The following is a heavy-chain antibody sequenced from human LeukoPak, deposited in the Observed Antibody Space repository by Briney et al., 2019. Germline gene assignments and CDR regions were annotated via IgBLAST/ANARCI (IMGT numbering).Heavy chain of an antibody. CDR2: INPNSGGT. J-gene: IGHJ6*03. V-gene: IGHV1-2*02. CDR3: ARSIAAAGTFPDYYYYMDV. D-gene: IGHD6-13*01. Sequence: ASVKVSCKASGYTFTGYYMHWVRQAPGQGLEWMGWINPNSGGTNYAQKFQGRVTMTRDTSISTAYMELSRLRSDDTAAYYCARSIAAAGTFPDYYYYMDVWGKGTTVTISS. CDR1: GYTFTGYY.